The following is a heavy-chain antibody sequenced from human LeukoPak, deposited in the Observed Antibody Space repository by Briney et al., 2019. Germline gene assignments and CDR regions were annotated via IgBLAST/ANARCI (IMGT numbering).Heavy chain of an antibody. CDR3: AKDVYSGSLAPGGY. CDR1: GLTFDDYA. D-gene: IGHD6-13*01. Sequence: GGSLRLSCAASGLTFDDYAMQWVRQAPGKGLEWVSGISWNSGSIGYADSVEGRFTISRDNAKNSLYLQMNSLRAEDTALYYCAKDVYSGSLAPGGYWGQGTLVTVSS. CDR2: ISWNSGSI. V-gene: IGHV3-9*01. J-gene: IGHJ4*02.